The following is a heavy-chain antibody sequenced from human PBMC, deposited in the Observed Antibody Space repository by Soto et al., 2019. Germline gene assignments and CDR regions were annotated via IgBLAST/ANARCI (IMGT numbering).Heavy chain of an antibody. V-gene: IGHV1-8*01. CDR2: MNPNSGNT. CDR3: VRGRSRSYYGSGSYPDY. D-gene: IGHD3-10*01. J-gene: IGHJ4*02. Sequence: ASVKVSCKASGYTFTSYDINWVRQATGQGLEWMGWMNPNSGNTGYAQKFQGRVTMTRNTSISTAYMELGSLRSEDTAVYYCVRGRSRSYYGSGSYPDYWGQGTLVTVSS. CDR1: GYTFTSYD.